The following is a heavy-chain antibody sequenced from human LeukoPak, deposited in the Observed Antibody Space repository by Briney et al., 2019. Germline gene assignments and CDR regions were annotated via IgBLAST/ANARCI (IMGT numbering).Heavy chain of an antibody. V-gene: IGHV4-4*07. Sequence: PSETLSLTCTVSGVSISSYYWSWIRQPAGKGLEWIGRIYTSGSTNYNPSLKSRVTISVDKSKNQFSLKLSSVTAADTAVYYCARGPLIWGYFDLWGRGTLVTVSS. CDR2: IYTSGST. D-gene: IGHD3-16*01. J-gene: IGHJ2*01. CDR3: ARGPLIWGYFDL. CDR1: GVSISSYY.